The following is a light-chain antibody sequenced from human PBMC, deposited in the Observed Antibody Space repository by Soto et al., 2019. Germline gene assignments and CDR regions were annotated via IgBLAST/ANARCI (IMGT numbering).Light chain of an antibody. V-gene: IGKV3-20*01. J-gene: IGKJ1*01. CDR2: GAS. CDR3: QQYGSSSWT. Sequence: EIVMTQSPATLSVSPGERATLSCGASQTVTNNYLAWYQQRPGRAPTLVIYGASSRATGIPDRFSGCGSGTDFTLTISRLEPEDFAVYYCQQYGSSSWTFGPGTKVDIK. CDR1: QTVTNNY.